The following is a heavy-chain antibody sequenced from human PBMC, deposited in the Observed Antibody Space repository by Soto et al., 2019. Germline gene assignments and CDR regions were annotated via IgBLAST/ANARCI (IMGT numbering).Heavy chain of an antibody. CDR3: ASNWIEFGLFADYERMDV. V-gene: IGHV5-51*01. D-gene: IGHD1-20*01. CDR1: GYSFTSYW. J-gene: IGHJ6*02. Sequence: ESLKISCKGSGYSFTSYWIGWVRQMPGKGLEWMGIIYPGDSDTRYSPSFQGQVTISADKSISTAYLQWSSLKASDTAMYYSASNWIEFGLFADYERMDVSSQGTTVT. CDR2: IYPGDSDT.